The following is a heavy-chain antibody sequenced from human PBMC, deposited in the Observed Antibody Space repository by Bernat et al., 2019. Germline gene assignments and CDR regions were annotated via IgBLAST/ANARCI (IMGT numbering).Heavy chain of an antibody. D-gene: IGHD3-22*01. V-gene: IGHV3-15*01. Sequence: VQLVESGGGVVQPGRSLRLSCAASGFTFSNAWMSWVRQAPGKGLEWVGRIKSKTDGGTTDYAAPVKGRFTISRDDSKNTLYLQMNSLKTEDTAVYYCTTTYYYDSSGYYSPWYFDYWGQGTLVTVSS. CDR2: IKSKTDGGTT. CDR1: GFTFSNAW. CDR3: TTTYYYDSSGYYSPWYFDY. J-gene: IGHJ4*02.